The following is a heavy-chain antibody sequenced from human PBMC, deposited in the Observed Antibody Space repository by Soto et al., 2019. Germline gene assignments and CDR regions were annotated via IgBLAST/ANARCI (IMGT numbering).Heavy chain of an antibody. Sequence: GGSLRLSCAASGFTFSSYAMHWVRQAPGKGLEWVAVISYDGSNKYYADSVKGRFTISRDNSKNTLYLQMNSLRAEDTAVYYCASLVGGVYCSGGSCYRLQPRVPIFDYWGQGTLVTVSS. CDR2: ISYDGSNK. V-gene: IGHV3-30-3*01. D-gene: IGHD2-15*01. J-gene: IGHJ4*02. CDR3: ASLVGGVYCSGGSCYRLQPRVPIFDY. CDR1: GFTFSSYA.